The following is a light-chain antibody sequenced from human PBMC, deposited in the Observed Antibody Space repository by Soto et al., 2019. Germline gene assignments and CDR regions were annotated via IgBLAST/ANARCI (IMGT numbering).Light chain of an antibody. CDR3: QQYDNLPLT. J-gene: IGKJ4*01. CDR2: DAS. Sequence: DLQMTQSPSSLSASVGDRVTITCQASQDISNYLNWYQQKPGKAPKLLIYDASNLETGVPSRFSGSGSGTDFTFIINSLQPEDIATYYCQQYDNLPLTFGGGTKVEIK. CDR1: QDISNY. V-gene: IGKV1-33*01.